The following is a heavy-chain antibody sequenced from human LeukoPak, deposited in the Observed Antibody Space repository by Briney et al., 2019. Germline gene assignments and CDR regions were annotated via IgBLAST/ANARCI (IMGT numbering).Heavy chain of an antibody. CDR3: ARGGGLDV. CDR1: GFSFSRYW. D-gene: IGHD3-16*01. J-gene: IGHJ6*02. V-gene: IGHV3-7*03. Sequence: GSLRLSCAASGFSFSRYWMSWVRQAPGKGLEWVASINHNGNVNYYVDSVKGRFTISRDNAKNSLYLQMSNLRAEDTAVYFCARGGGLDVWGQGATVTVSS. CDR2: INHNGNVN.